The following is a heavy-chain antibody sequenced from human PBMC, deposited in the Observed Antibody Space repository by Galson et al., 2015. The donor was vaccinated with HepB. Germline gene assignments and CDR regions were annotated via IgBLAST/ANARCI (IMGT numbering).Heavy chain of an antibody. D-gene: IGHD1-26*01. J-gene: IGHJ4*02. Sequence: SVKASCKASGYTFTSYAMHWVRQAPGQRLEWMGWINAGNGNTKYSQKFQGRVTITRDTSASTAYMELSSLRSEDTAVYYCARDLSGSYYIDFDYWGQGTLVTVSS. CDR1: GYTFTSYA. V-gene: IGHV1-3*01. CDR2: INAGNGNT. CDR3: ARDLSGSYYIDFDY.